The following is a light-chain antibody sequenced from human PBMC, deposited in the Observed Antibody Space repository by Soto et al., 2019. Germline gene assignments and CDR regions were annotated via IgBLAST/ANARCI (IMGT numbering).Light chain of an antibody. CDR3: SSYTTSNTRQIV. Sequence: QSVLTKPASVNGAPGQSITISCTGTSSDVGGYNYVSWYQHHPGKAPKLMIFDVSNRPSGVSNRFSGSKSGNTASLTISGLQPEDEADYYCSSYTTSNTRQIVFGTGTRSPS. J-gene: IGLJ1*01. CDR2: DVS. CDR1: SSDVGGYNY. V-gene: IGLV2-14*03.